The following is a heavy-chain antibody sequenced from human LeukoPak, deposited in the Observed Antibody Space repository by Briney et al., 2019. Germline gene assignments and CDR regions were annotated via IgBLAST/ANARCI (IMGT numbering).Heavy chain of an antibody. CDR2: INPNSGGT. V-gene: IGHV1-2*02. Sequence: ASVKVSCKASGYTFTGYCMHWVRQAPGQGLEWMGWINPNSGGTNYAQKFQGRVTMTRDTSISTAYMELSRLRSDDTAVYYCARDRRRAYDSSGFDAFDIWGQGTMVTVSS. CDR1: GYTFTGYC. J-gene: IGHJ3*02. CDR3: ARDRRRAYDSSGFDAFDI. D-gene: IGHD3-22*01.